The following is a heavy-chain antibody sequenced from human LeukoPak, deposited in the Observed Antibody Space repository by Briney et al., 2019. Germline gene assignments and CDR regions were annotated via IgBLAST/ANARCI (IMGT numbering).Heavy chain of an antibody. Sequence: ASVKVSCKASGYTFTSYAMHWVRQAPGQRLEWMGWINAGNGNTKYSQKFQGRVTITRDTSASTAYMELSSLRSEDTAVYYCAREGSSWYVWFDRWGQGTLVTVSS. J-gene: IGHJ5*02. CDR3: AREGSSWYVWFDR. CDR1: GYTFTSYA. D-gene: IGHD6-13*01. V-gene: IGHV1-3*01. CDR2: INAGNGNT.